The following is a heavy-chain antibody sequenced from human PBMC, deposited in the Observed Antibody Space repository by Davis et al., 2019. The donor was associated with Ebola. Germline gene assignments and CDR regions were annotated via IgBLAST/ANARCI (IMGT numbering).Heavy chain of an antibody. J-gene: IGHJ5*02. CDR1: GGSFSGYY. CDR3: ARGPHHQGVDP. CDR2: INHSGST. V-gene: IGHV4-34*01. Sequence: SETLSLTCAVYGGSFSGYYWSWIRQPPRKGLEWTGEINHSGSTNYNPSLKSRVTISVDTSKNQFSLKLSSVTAADTAVYYCARGPHHQGVDPWGQGTLVTVSS. D-gene: IGHD1-26*01.